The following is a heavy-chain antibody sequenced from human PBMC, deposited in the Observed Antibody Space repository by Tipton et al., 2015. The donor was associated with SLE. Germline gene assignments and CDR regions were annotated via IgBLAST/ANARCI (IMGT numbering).Heavy chain of an antibody. D-gene: IGHD3-10*01. CDR1: GGSISSSSYY. CDR2: IYYSGST. Sequence: TLSLTCTVSGGSISSSSYYWGWIRQPPGKGLEWIGSIYYSGSTYYNPSLKSRVTISVDTSKNQFSLKLSSVTAADTAVYYCARAYGSGILSYYMDVWGKGTTVTVSS. V-gene: IGHV4-39*01. CDR3: ARAYGSGILSYYMDV. J-gene: IGHJ6*03.